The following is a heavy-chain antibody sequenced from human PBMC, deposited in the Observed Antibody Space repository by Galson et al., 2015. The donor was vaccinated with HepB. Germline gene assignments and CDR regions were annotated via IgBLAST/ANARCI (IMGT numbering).Heavy chain of an antibody. D-gene: IGHD6-13*01. CDR2: ISGSGGTT. CDR3: AKLGAAAGLDV. V-gene: IGHV3-23*01. CDR1: GFIFSNYA. J-gene: IGHJ6*02. Sequence: SLRLSCATSGFIFSNYAMSWVRQAPGKGLEWVSSISGSGGTTYYADSVEGRFTISRDNSWNTLYLQMNSLRAEDTAVYYCAKLGAAAGLDVWGQGTTVTVSS.